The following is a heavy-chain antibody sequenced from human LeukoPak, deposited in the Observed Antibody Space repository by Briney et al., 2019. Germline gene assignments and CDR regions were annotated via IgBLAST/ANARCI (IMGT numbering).Heavy chain of an antibody. CDR2: ISSSSTI. V-gene: IGHV3-48*02. Sequence: GGSLRLSCAASGFTFSSYAMSWVRQAPGKGLEWVSYISSSSTIYYADSVKGRFTISRDNAKNSLCLQMNSLRDEDTAVYYCASAPLNGDYFDYWGQGTLVTVSS. J-gene: IGHJ4*02. CDR3: ASAPLNGDYFDY. CDR1: GFTFSSYA. D-gene: IGHD4-17*01.